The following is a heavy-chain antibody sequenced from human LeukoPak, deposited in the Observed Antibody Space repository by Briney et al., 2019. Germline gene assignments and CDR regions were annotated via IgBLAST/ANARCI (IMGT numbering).Heavy chain of an antibody. CDR3: AAGGKYKRSRFDY. D-gene: IGHD1-1*01. CDR1: GGSISNYY. CDR2: INHSGST. V-gene: IGHV4-34*01. Sequence: SETLSLTCTVSGGSISNYYWSWIRQPPGKGLEWIGEINHSGSTNYNPSLKSRVTISVDTSKNQFSLKLSSVTAADTAVYYCAAGGKYKRSRFDYWGQGTLVTVSS. J-gene: IGHJ4*02.